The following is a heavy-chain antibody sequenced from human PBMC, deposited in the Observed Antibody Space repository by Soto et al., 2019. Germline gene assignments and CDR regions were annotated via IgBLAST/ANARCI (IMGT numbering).Heavy chain of an antibody. CDR3: ARDPGDGMDV. CDR1: GFTLSDHY. Sequence: PGGSLRLSCAGSGFTLSDHYIDWVRQAPGKGLEWVGRSRDKAQGYSTAYAASVKGRFTTSRDESKNSVYLQMHSLRDEDTAVYYCARDPGDGMDVWGQGTTVTVSS. V-gene: IGHV3-72*01. J-gene: IGHJ6*02. CDR2: SRDKAQGYST. D-gene: IGHD3-10*01.